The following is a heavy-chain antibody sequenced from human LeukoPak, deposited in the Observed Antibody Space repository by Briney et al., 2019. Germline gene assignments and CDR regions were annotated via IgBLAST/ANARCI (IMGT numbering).Heavy chain of an antibody. CDR1: GLTISSYE. D-gene: IGHD3-22*01. CDR3: AGGGGGGDYNERYYFDY. Sequence: PGGSLRLSCAASGLTISSYEMSWVRQAAGKGLEWISYISSSGSTIFYSDSVEGRFTISRDNAKNSLHLQMNSLTAEDTAVYYCAGGGGGGDYNERYYFDYWGQGTLVTVSS. CDR2: ISSSGSTI. V-gene: IGHV3-48*03. J-gene: IGHJ4*02.